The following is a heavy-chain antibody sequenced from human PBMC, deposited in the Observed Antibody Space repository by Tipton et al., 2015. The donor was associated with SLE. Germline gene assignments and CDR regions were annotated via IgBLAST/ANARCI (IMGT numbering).Heavy chain of an antibody. J-gene: IGHJ6*02. CDR3: ARGMLTWRGAIIGVDV. V-gene: IGHV4-59*08. Sequence: GLVKPSETLSLICTVSGGSISSYYWSWIRQPPGKGLEWIGSIYYTGSTYYNSSLKSRVTISVDASKNQFSLKLTSVTAADTAVYYCARGMLTWRGAIIGVDVWGQGTSVNVSS. D-gene: IGHD2-8*01. CDR1: GGSISSYY. CDR2: IYYTGST.